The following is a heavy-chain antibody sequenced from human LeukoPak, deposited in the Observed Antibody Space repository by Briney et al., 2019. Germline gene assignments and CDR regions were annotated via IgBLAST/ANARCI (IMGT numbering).Heavy chain of an antibody. CDR3: VRGEYMWLDP. J-gene: IGHJ5*02. Sequence: PGGSLRLSCGASGFTFSTYLMSWVRQAPGKGLEWVANIKRDGSDKYYVDSVKGRFTISRDNAKDSLYLQMNSLRAEDTAVYYCVRGEYMWLDPWGQGTLVTVSS. CDR1: GFTFSTYL. V-gene: IGHV3-7*01. CDR2: IKRDGSDK. D-gene: IGHD2/OR15-2a*01.